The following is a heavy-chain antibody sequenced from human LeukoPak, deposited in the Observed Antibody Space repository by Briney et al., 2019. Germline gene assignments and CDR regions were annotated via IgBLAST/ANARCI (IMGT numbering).Heavy chain of an antibody. CDR3: ARDLMDVRGVITPENYFDN. CDR2: INPNSGGT. J-gene: IGHJ4*02. V-gene: IGHV1-2*02. CDR1: RYIFTGYY. D-gene: IGHD3-10*02. Sequence: ASVKVSCKASRYIFTGYYMHWVRQAPGQGLEWLGWINPNSGGTNYAQKFQGRVTMTRDTSISTAYMELSRLRSDDTAVYYCARDLMDVRGVITPENYFDNWGQGTLVTVFS.